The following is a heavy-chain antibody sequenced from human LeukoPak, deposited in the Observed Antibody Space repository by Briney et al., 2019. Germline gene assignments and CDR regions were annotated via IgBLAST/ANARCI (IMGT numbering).Heavy chain of an antibody. CDR2: TSSDLNVK. D-gene: IGHD3-10*01. V-gene: IGHV3-30-3*01. Sequence: GGSLGLSCAASGFTFRNYVIHWVRQAPGKGLEWVAVTSSDLNVKLYADSVKGRFTISRDNSRSTLYLQMNSLRPEDTAIYYCAREGYYGSGSPPSLYFDYWGQGTLDTVSS. J-gene: IGHJ4*02. CDR3: AREGYYGSGSPPSLYFDY. CDR1: GFTFRNYV.